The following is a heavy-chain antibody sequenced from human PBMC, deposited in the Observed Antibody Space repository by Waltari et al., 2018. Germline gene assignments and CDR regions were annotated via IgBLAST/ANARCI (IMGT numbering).Heavy chain of an antibody. D-gene: IGHD3-10*01. CDR1: GGSFSGYY. CDR2: INHSGST. CDR3: ARGWMVRGVFTPGYYYYMDV. Sequence: QVQLQQWGAGLLKPSETLSLTCAVYGGSFSGYYWSWIRPPPGKGLEWIGEINHSGSTNYNPSLKSRVTISVDTSKNQFSLKLSSVTAADTAVYYCARGWMVRGVFTPGYYYYMDVWGKGTTVTISS. V-gene: IGHV4-34*01. J-gene: IGHJ6*03.